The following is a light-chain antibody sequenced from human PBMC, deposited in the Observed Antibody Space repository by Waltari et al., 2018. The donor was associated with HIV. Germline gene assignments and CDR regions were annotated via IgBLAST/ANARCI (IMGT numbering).Light chain of an antibody. Sequence: DIVMTQSPDSLAVSLGERATNNCRSSQSVLHSSNERNYIAWYQQKPGQPPKLLIYWASTRESGVPDRFSGSGSGTDFTLTISSLQAEDVALYYCQQYYSSPLTFGGGTKVELK. CDR3: QQYYSSPLT. CDR2: WAS. CDR1: QSVLHSSNERNY. V-gene: IGKV4-1*01. J-gene: IGKJ4*01.